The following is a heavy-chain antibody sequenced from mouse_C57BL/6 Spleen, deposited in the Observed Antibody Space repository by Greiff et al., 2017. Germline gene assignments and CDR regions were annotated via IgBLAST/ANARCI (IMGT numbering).Heavy chain of an antibody. CDR2: IDPETGGT. CDR3: TRRGSPNYYAMDY. J-gene: IGHJ4*01. CDR1: GYTFTDYE. Sequence: QVQLKESGAELVRPGASVTLSCKASGYTFTDYEMHWVKQTPVHGLEWIGAIDPETGGTAYNQKFKGKAILTADKSSSTAYMELRSLTSEDSAVYYCTRRGSPNYYAMDYWGQGTSVTVSS. V-gene: IGHV1-15*01. D-gene: IGHD1-1*01.